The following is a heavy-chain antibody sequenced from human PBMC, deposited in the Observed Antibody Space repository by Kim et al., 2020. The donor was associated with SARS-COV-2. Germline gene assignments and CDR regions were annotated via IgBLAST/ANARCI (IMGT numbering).Heavy chain of an antibody. J-gene: IGHJ1*01. D-gene: IGHD6-19*01. CDR3: ARGPIAVAGNGRGDFQH. Sequence: SETLSLTCAVYGGSFSGYYWSWIRQPPGKGLEWIGEINHSGSTNYNPSLKSRVTISVDTSKNQFSLKLSSVTAADTAVYYCARGPIAVAGNGRGDFQHWGQGTLVTVSS. V-gene: IGHV4-34*01. CDR1: GGSFSGYY. CDR2: INHSGST.